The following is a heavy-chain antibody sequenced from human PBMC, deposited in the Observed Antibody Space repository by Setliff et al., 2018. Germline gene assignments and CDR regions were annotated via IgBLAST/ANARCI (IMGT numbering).Heavy chain of an antibody. J-gene: IGHJ5*02. V-gene: IGHV3-48*01. CDR2: ISSSSSTI. D-gene: IGHD3-22*01. CDR3: YRRRFDP. Sequence: GGSLRLSCAGSGFTFSSYSMNWVRQAPGKGLEWVSYISSSSSTISVDTSKNLFSLKLSSVTAADTAVYFCARGPRFDYESPTYRRRFDPWGQGTAVTVSS. CDR1: GFTFSSYS.